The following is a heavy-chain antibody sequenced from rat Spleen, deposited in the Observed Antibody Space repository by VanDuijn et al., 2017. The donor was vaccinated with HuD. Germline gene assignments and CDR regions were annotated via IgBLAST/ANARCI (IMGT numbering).Heavy chain of an antibody. Sequence: EVQLVESGGGLVQPGRSLKLSCAASGFTFSDYNMAWVRQAPKKGLEWVATIIYDGSRTYYRDSVKGRFTISRDNAKSTLYLQMDSLRSEDTATYYGATHRHYGYTYDYFDYWGQVVMVTVSS. D-gene: IGHD1-9*01. V-gene: IGHV5S10*01. CDR1: GFTFSDYN. J-gene: IGHJ2*01. CDR2: IIYDGSRT. CDR3: ATHRHYGYTYDYFDY.